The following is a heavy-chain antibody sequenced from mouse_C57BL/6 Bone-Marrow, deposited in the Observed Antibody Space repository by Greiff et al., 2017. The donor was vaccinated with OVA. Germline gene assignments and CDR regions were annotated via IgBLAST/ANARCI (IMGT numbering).Heavy chain of an antibody. D-gene: IGHD2-2*01. CDR2: IYPRSGNT. Sequence: QVQLKESGAELARPGASVKLSCKASGYTFTSYGISWVKQRTGQGLEWIGEIYPRSGNTYYNEKFKGKATLTADKSSSTAYMELRSLTSEDSAVYFCARCQIYYGYDGSAYWGQGTLVTVSA. J-gene: IGHJ3*01. CDR3: ARCQIYYGYDGSAY. V-gene: IGHV1-81*01. CDR1: GYTFTSYG.